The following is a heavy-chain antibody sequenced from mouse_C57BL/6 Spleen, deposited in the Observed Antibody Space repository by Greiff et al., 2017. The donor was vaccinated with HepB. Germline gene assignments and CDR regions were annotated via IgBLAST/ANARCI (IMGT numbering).Heavy chain of an antibody. CDR2: INPSNGGT. J-gene: IGHJ2*01. CDR3: ARNLGSFYYFDY. V-gene: IGHV1-53*01. CDR1: GYTFTSYW. Sequence: QVQLQQPGTELVKPGASVKLSCKASGYTFTSYWMHWVKQRPGQGLEWIGNINPSNGGTNYNEKFKSKATLTVDKSSSTAYMQLSSLTSEDYAVYYCARNLGSFYYFDYWGQGTTLTVSS.